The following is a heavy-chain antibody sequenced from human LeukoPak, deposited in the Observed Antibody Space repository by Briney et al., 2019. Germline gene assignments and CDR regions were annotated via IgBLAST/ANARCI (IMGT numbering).Heavy chain of an antibody. CDR1: GYSVTSYW. Sequence: GESLRISCKGSGYSVTSYWIGWVRQMPGKGLEWMGIIHPGDSDTRYSPSFQGQVTISADKSISTAYLQWSSLKASDTAMYYCARTRGYDAFDIWGQGTMVTVSS. V-gene: IGHV5-51*01. CDR3: ARTRGYDAFDI. CDR2: IHPGDSDT. J-gene: IGHJ3*02. D-gene: IGHD3-10*01.